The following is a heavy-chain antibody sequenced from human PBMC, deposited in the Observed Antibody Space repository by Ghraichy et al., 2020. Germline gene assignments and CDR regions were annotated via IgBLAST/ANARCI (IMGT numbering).Heavy chain of an antibody. V-gene: IGHV3-23*01. CDR3: ARDIPHSGWSFDY. CDR2: ISDNGGKT. Sequence: GGSLRLSCAASGFTFNNFAMSWVRQAPGKGLEWVSGISDNGGKTDYADSVKGRFTISRDNSKNRLSLQMNGLRDEDTAIYYCARDIPHSGWSFDYWGQGTLVTVSS. CDR1: GFTFNNFA. D-gene: IGHD3-10*01. J-gene: IGHJ4*02.